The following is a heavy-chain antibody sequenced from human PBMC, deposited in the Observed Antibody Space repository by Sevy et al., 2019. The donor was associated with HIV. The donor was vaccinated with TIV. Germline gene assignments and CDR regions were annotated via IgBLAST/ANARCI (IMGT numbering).Heavy chain of an antibody. D-gene: IGHD4-17*01. V-gene: IGHV1-2*02. J-gene: IGHJ6*02. CDR2: INSDSGVT. CDR3: ARLTTQPTSDLYGMDV. CDR1: GYIFTDYY. Sequence: ASVKVSCKASGYIFTDYYIHWVRQAPGQGLEWMAWINSDSGVTNYAQNFQGEVTVTRDTSLSTAYLELTRLKSNDTAIFYCARLTTQPTSDLYGMDVWGQGTTVTVSS.